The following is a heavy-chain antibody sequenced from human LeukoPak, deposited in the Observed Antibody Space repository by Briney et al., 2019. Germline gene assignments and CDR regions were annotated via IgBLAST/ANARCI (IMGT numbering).Heavy chain of an antibody. CDR3: ARGLYCSGGSCYSGAFDI. CDR2: ICAYNGNT. V-gene: IGHV1-18*01. CDR1: GYTFTSYG. Sequence: GASVKVSCKASGYTFTSYGISWVRQAPGQGLEWMGWICAYNGNTNYAQKLQGRVTMTTDTSTSTAYMELRSLRSDDTAVYYCARGLYCSGGSCYSGAFDIWGQGTMVTVSS. D-gene: IGHD2-15*01. J-gene: IGHJ3*02.